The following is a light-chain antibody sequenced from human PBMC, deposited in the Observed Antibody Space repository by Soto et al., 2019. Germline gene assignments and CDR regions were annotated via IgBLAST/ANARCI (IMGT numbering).Light chain of an antibody. V-gene: IGLV2-14*01. J-gene: IGLJ1*01. Sequence: QSALSQPASVXGSXXXXXXXXXXGXXXXVGGFEYVSWYQHQPGKAPKLIIYDVTKRPSGVSNRFSGSKSGNTASLTISGIQAEDEGDYYCGSITRSSTSVFGTGTKLTVL. CDR3: GSITRSSTSV. CDR1: XXXVGGFEY. CDR2: DVT.